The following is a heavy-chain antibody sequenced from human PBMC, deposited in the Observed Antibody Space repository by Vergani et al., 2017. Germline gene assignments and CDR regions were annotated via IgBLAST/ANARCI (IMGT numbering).Heavy chain of an antibody. CDR1: GFTFSSYW. D-gene: IGHD3-3*01. CDR3: ARDITIFHYYYMDV. Sequence: EVQLVESGGGLVQPGGSLRLSCAASGFTFSSYWMSWVRQAPGKGLEWVANIKQDGSEKYYVDSVKGRFTISRDNAKNSQYLQMNSLRAEDTAVYYCARDITIFHYYYMDVWGKGTTVTVSS. J-gene: IGHJ6*03. V-gene: IGHV3-7*01. CDR2: IKQDGSEK.